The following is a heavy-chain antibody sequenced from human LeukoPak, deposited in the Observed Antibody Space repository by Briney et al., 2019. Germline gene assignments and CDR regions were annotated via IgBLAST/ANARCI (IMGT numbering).Heavy chain of an antibody. CDR1: GGTFNNYA. CDR3: AREYYSDSYGYHWGYVY. J-gene: IGHJ4*02. V-gene: IGHV1-69*05. D-gene: IGHD3-22*01. Sequence: ASVKVSCKASGGTFNNYAINWVRQAPGQGLEWMGGIIPIFGTTNYPQEFQGRVTITTDKSTSTGYMELSSLRAEDTAAYYCAREYYSDSYGYHWGYVYWGQGTLVTVSS. CDR2: IIPIFGTT.